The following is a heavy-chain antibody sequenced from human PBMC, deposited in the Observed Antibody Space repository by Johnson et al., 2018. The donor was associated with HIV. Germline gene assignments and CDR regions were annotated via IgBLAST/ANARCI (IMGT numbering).Heavy chain of an antibody. V-gene: IGHV3-30*02. CDR3: ATADRDAFDI. Sequence: QVQLVESGGGVVQPGGSLRLSCAASRFTFSNYDMHCVRQAPGKGLEWVAFIRYDGSNKYYADSVKGRFTISRDNSKNKLYLQMNSLRAEDTAVYYCATADRDAFDIWGQGTMVTVSS. CDR2: IRYDGSNK. CDR1: RFTFSNYD. J-gene: IGHJ3*02.